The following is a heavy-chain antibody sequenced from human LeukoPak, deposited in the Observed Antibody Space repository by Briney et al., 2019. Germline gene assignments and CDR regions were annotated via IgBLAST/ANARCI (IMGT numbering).Heavy chain of an antibody. Sequence: TSGGSLRLSCAASGFTFSSYSMNWVRQAPGKGLEWVSSISSSSSYIYYADSVKGRFTISRDNAKNSLYLQMNSLRAEDTAVYYCVSQRITLIQGSTDYGGQGTLVTVSS. CDR2: ISSSSSYI. J-gene: IGHJ4*02. V-gene: IGHV3-21*01. CDR1: GFTFSSYS. D-gene: IGHD2-21*01. CDR3: VSQRITLIQGSTDY.